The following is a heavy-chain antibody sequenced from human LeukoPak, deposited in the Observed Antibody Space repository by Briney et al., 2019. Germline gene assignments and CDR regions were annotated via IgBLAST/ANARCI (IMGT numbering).Heavy chain of an antibody. CDR3: ARAPAFDI. CDR1: GYSISSGYY. J-gene: IGHJ3*02. CDR2: IYHSGST. V-gene: IGHV4-38-2*02. Sequence: SETLSLTCTVSGYSISSGYYWGWIRQPPGKGLEWIGSIYHSGSTYYNPSLKSRVTISVDTSMNQFSLKLSSVTAADTAVYYCARAPAFDIWGQGTMVTVSS.